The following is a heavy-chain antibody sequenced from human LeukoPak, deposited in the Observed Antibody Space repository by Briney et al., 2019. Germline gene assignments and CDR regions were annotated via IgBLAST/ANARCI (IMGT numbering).Heavy chain of an antibody. CDR1: GSTFTGYY. J-gene: IGHJ6*03. D-gene: IGHD5-18*01. CDR3: ARDGSWIQLWLMDYYYMDV. Sequence: ASVTVSRKASGSTFTGYYFHLVRQAPGQGHGWVGVINPNSGGTNYAQNFQGRVTMTMDTSISTAYMELSRLRSDDTAVYYCARDGSWIQLWLMDYYYMDVWGKGTTVTVSS. CDR2: INPNSGGT. V-gene: IGHV1-2*02.